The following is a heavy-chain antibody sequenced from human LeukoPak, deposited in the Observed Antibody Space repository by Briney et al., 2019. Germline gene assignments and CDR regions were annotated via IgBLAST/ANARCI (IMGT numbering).Heavy chain of an antibody. CDR3: ASQPPSTRHWYFDL. J-gene: IGHJ2*01. Sequence: SQTLSLTCAVSGGSISSGGYSWSWIRQPPGKGLEWIGYIYHSGSTYYNPSLKSRVTISVDRSKNQFSLKLSSVTAADTAVYYCASQPPSTRHWYFDLWGRGTLVTVSS. D-gene: IGHD5/OR15-5a*01. CDR1: GGSISSGGYS. V-gene: IGHV4-30-2*01. CDR2: IYHSGST.